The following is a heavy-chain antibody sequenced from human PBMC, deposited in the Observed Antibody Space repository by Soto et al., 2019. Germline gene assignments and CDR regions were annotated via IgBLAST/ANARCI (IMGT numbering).Heavy chain of an antibody. Sequence: SETLSLTCTVSGGSISSYYWSWIRQPPGKGLEWIGYIYYSGSTNYNPSLKSRVTISVDTSKNQFSLKLSSVTAADTAVYYCASNHLDYCSGGSCYSTDYWGQGTLVTVSS. D-gene: IGHD2-15*01. CDR3: ASNHLDYCSGGSCYSTDY. J-gene: IGHJ4*02. CDR2: IYYSGST. V-gene: IGHV4-59*01. CDR1: GGSISSYY.